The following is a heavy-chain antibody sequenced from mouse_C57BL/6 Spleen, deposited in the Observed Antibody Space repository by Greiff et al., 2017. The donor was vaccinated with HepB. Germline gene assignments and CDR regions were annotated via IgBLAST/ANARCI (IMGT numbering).Heavy chain of an antibody. Sequence: EVQLQQSGPELVKPGASVKISCKASGYSFTGYYMNWVKQSPEKSLEWIGEINPSTGGTTYNQKFKAKATLTVDKSSSTAYMQLKSLTSEDSAVYYCARSDYGSGFAYWGQGTLVTVSA. D-gene: IGHD1-1*01. CDR1: GYSFTGYY. CDR2: INPSTGGT. CDR3: ARSDYGSGFAY. V-gene: IGHV1-42*01. J-gene: IGHJ3*01.